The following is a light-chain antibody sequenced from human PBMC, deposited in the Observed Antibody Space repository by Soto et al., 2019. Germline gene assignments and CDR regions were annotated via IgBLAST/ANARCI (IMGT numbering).Light chain of an antibody. J-gene: IGLJ3*02. CDR2: EGS. CDR1: SSDVGSYNL. Sequence: QSVLTQPASVSGSPGQSITISCSGTSSDVGSYNLVSWYQQHPGKAPKLVIYEGSQRPSGVSNRFSGSKSGNTASLTISGLQADDEAHYYCCSYAGSSIFVLFGGGTKVTVL. V-gene: IGLV2-23*03. CDR3: CSYAGSSIFVL.